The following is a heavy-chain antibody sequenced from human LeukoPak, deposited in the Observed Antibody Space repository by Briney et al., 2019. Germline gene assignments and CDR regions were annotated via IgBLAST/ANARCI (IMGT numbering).Heavy chain of an antibody. CDR1: GGTFSSYA. CDR2: IIPILAIA. D-gene: IGHD6-13*01. J-gene: IGHJ4*02. V-gene: IGHV1-69*04. Sequence: ASVKVSCKASGGTFSSYAISWVRQAPGQGLEWMGRIIPILAIANYAQKFQGRVTITADKSTSTAYMELSSLRSEDTAVYYCARDGSSGGYFDYWGQGTLVTVSS. CDR3: ARDGSSGGYFDY.